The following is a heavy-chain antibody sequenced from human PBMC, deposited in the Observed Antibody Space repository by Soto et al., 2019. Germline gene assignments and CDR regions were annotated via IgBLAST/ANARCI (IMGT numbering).Heavy chain of an antibody. J-gene: IGHJ5*02. CDR3: AREFCSGGSCYSHLGWFDP. CDR2: TYYRSKWYN. CDR1: GDSVSSNSAA. V-gene: IGHV6-1*01. D-gene: IGHD2-15*01. Sequence: SQTLSLTCAISGDSVSSNSAAWNWIRQSPSRGLEWLGRTYYRSKWYNDYAVSVKSRITINPDTSKNQFSLQLNSVTPEDTAVYYCAREFCSGGSCYSHLGWFDPWGQGTLVTVSS.